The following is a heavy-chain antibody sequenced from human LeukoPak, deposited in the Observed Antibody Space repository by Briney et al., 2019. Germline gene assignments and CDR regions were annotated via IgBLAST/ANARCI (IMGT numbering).Heavy chain of an antibody. CDR2: MNPNRGNA. CDR1: GYTFISYD. J-gene: IGHJ4*02. CDR3: ARAPMGAAALY. Sequence: ASVKVSCKASGYTFISYDIIWVRQATGQGLEWMGWMNPNRGNADYAQKFQGRVTLTRDTSISTAYMELSSLRSDDTAFYYCARAPMGAAALYWGQGTLVTVSS. V-gene: IGHV1-8*01. D-gene: IGHD6-13*01.